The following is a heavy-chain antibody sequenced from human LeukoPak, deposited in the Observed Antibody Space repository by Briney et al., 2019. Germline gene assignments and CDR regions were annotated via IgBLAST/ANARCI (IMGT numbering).Heavy chain of an antibody. CDR1: GITSSGYA. D-gene: IGHD4-11*01. CDR2: ISVRGGNT. V-gene: IGHV3-23*01. CDR3: TKKGASTVTTIDY. J-gene: IGHJ4*02. Sequence: GGSLRLSCVVSGITSSGYAMSWVRQAPGKGLEWVSGISVRGGNTYYADSVKGRFTISRDNSKNTLHLQMNSLRVEDTAVYYCTKKGASTVTTIDYWGQETLVTVSS.